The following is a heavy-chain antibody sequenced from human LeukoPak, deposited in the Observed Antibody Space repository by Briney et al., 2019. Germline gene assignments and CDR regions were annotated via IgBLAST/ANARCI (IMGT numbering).Heavy chain of an antibody. CDR3: ARGTTTVTH. CDR2: VYHSGST. V-gene: IGHV4-4*02. CDR1: GDSISNSYW. D-gene: IGHD4-11*01. Sequence: SETLSLTCAVSGDSISNSYWWTWVRQPPGKGLEWIGEVYHSGSTNYNPSLKSRVTISVDKPNNLFSLRLSSVTAADTAVYYCARGTTTVTHWGQGTLVTVSS. J-gene: IGHJ4*02.